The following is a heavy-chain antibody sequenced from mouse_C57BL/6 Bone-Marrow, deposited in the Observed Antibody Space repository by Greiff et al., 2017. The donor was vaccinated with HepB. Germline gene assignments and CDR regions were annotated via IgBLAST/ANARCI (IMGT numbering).Heavy chain of an antibody. CDR3: ARLVYVNDWYFDV. D-gene: IGHD2-1*01. CDR1: GYTFTSYW. J-gene: IGHJ1*03. V-gene: IGHV1-55*01. CDR2: IYPGSGST. Sequence: VQLVESGAELVKPGASVKMSCKASGYTFTSYWINWVKQRPGQGLEWIGDIYPGSGSTNYNEKFKSKATLTVDTSSSTAYMQLSSLTSEDSAVYDCARLVYVNDWYFDVWGTGTTVTVSS.